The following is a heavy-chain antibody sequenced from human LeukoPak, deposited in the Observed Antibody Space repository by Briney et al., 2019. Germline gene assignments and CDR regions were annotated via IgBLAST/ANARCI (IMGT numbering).Heavy chain of an antibody. J-gene: IGHJ6*02. Sequence: ETLSLTCTVSGGSISSYYWSWIRQPPGKGLEWIGYIYYSGSTNYNPSLKSRVTISVDTSKNQFSLKLSSVTAADTAVYYCARLVGDYPNYYYYGMDVWGQGTTVTVSS. CDR3: ARLVGDYPNYYYYGMDV. CDR2: IYYSGST. CDR1: GGSISSYY. V-gene: IGHV4-59*08. D-gene: IGHD4-17*01.